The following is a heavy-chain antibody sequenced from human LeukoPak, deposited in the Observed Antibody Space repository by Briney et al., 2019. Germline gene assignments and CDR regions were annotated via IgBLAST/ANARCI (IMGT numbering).Heavy chain of an antibody. CDR2: INHSGST. D-gene: IGHD3-16*01. J-gene: IGHJ5*02. V-gene: IGHV4-34*01. CDR3: ARGEPLRLGELDYFDP. Sequence: SETLSLTCAVYVGSFSGYYWSWIRQPPGKGMEWIGEINHSGSTNYSASLKSRVTISVDTSKNQLSLKLSSVTAADTAVYYCARGEPLRLGELDYFDPWGQGTLVTVSS. CDR1: VGSFSGYY.